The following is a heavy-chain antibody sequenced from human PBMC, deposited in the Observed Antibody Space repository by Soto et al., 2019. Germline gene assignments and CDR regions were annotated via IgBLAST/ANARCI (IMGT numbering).Heavy chain of an antibody. V-gene: IGHV4-30-4*01. Sequence: SETLSLTCTVSGGSISSGDYYWSWVRQPPGKGLEWIGYIYYSGSTYYNPSLKSRVTISVDTSKNQFSLKLSSVTAADTAVYYCARRGYGPGFPYYYGMDVWGQGTTVTVSS. CDR1: GGSISSGDYY. CDR3: ARRGYGPGFPYYYGMDV. D-gene: IGHD3-10*01. CDR2: IYYSGST. J-gene: IGHJ6*02.